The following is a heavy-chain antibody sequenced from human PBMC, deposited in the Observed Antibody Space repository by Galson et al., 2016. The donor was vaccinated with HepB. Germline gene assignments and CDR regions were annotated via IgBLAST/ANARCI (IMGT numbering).Heavy chain of an antibody. CDR1: GYTFTNYD. CDR2: MNPNSGDT. V-gene: IGHV1-8*01. D-gene: IGHD1-26*01. J-gene: IGHJ4*02. Sequence: SVKVSCKASGYTFTNYDINWVRQATGQGLEHLGWMNPNSGDTGYAQKVQGRVTMTRNTSIGTAYMELSSLTSEDTAMYYCARGLRNSGTHWGIGYWGQGTLITVSS. CDR3: ARGLRNSGTHWGIGY.